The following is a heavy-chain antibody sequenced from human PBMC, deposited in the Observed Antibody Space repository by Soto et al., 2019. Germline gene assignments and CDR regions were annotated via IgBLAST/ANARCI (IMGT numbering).Heavy chain of an antibody. CDR1: GYNFMNYG. V-gene: IGHV1-18*01. CDR2: ISPYSGYT. Sequence: ASVKVSCKGFGYNFMNYGINWVRQAPGQGLEWVGWISPYSGYTHSAQKFHCRLTLTTDTAASTAYMELEVLRYADTALYFCAREATALIPAAQPSHFDSWGQGTLVTVSS. D-gene: IGHD2-2*01. CDR3: AREATALIPAAQPSHFDS. J-gene: IGHJ4*02.